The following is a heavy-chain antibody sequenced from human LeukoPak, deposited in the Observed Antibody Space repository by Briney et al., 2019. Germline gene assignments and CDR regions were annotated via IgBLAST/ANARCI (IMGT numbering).Heavy chain of an antibody. V-gene: IGHV1-69*13. CDR3: ALPQYYDYVWGSYRLDY. D-gene: IGHD3-16*02. J-gene: IGHJ4*02. CDR1: GGTFSSYA. Sequence: SVTVSCKASGGTFSSYAISWVRQAPGQGLEWMGGIIPIFGTANYAQKFQGRVTITADESTSTAYMELSSLRTEDTAVYYCALPQYYDYVWGSYRLDYWGQGTLVTVSS. CDR2: IIPIFGTA.